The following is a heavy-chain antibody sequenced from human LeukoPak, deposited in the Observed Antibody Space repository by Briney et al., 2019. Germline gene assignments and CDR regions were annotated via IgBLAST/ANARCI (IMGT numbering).Heavy chain of an antibody. Sequence: GGSLRLSCTASGFTISTYWMSWVRQAPGKGLEWVSAVSDSGRSTSYADSVKGRFTISRVNSKNTLFLQMNRLRAEDTAVYHCARQTGYCSEGTCYFNIWGQGTLVTVSS. J-gene: IGHJ4*02. CDR3: ARQTGYCSEGTCYFNI. V-gene: IGHV3-23*01. D-gene: IGHD2-15*01. CDR2: VSDSGRST. CDR1: GFTISTYW.